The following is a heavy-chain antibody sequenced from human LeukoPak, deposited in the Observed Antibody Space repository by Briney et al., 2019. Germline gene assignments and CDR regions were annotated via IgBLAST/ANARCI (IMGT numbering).Heavy chain of an antibody. V-gene: IGHV3-74*01. D-gene: IGHD2/OR15-2a*01. CDR3: ARSRGGFYHY. CDR1: GFTFSNDW. J-gene: IGHJ4*02. Sequence: GGSLRLSCAASGFTFSNDWMHWVRQAPGKGLVWVSRINTDGSTTTYAESVKGRFTISRDNAKNTLYLQMNSLRVEDTAVYYCARSRGGFYHYWGQGTLVTVSS. CDR2: INTDGSTT.